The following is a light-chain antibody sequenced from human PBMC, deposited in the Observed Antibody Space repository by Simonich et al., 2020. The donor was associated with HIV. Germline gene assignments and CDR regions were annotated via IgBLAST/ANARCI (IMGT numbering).Light chain of an antibody. V-gene: IGKV3-15*01. CDR1: QSISSN. CDR2: GAS. Sequence: EIVMTQSPATLSVSPGERATLSCRASQSISSNLAWYQQKPDQAPRLLIHGASTRATGIPARFSGSGSGTEFTLTISSMQSEDFAVYYCQQYNNWPPWTFGQGTKVEIK. CDR3: QQYNNWPPWT. J-gene: IGKJ1*01.